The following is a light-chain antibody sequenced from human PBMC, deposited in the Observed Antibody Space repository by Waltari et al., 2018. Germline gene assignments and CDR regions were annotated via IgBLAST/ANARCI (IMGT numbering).Light chain of an antibody. J-gene: IGLJ3*02. V-gene: IGLV1-40*01. CDR1: SSNIGAGSD. Sequence: GAPGQRVTISCTGSSSNIGAGSDVHWYQQFSGTAPKLLIFDNDNRPSGVPDRFSGSRSGTSAYLAITGLQTDDEADYFCQSYDSGQWVFGGGTKVTVL. CDR3: QSYDSGQWV. CDR2: DND.